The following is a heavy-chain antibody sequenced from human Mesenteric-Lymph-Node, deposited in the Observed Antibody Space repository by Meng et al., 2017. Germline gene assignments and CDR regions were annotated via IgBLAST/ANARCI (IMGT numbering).Heavy chain of an antibody. Sequence: GGSLRLSCAASGFTFSDYYMSWIRQAPGKGLEWVSYISSSGSTIYYADSVKGRFTISRDNAKNSLYLQMNSLRAEDTALYYCARVKQLDSSGWYYFDYWGQGTLVTVSS. D-gene: IGHD6-19*01. CDR3: ARVKQLDSSGWYYFDY. J-gene: IGHJ4*02. CDR1: GFTFSDYY. CDR2: ISSSGSTI. V-gene: IGHV3-11*01.